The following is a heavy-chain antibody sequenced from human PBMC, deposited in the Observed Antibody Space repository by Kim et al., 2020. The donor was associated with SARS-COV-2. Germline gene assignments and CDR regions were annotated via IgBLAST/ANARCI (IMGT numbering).Heavy chain of an antibody. J-gene: IGHJ6*02. CDR1: GFTFRSYG. D-gene: IGHD3-3*01. CDR3: AKDLRWYDLEGMDG. V-gene: IGHV3-33*06. CDR2: IWYDGRNK. Sequence: GGSLRLSCAASGFTFRSYGMHWVRQAPGKGLEWVAVIWYDGRNKYYVDSVKGRFTISRDNSKNTLYLQMNSLRAEDTAVYYCAKDLRWYDLEGMDGCGQG.